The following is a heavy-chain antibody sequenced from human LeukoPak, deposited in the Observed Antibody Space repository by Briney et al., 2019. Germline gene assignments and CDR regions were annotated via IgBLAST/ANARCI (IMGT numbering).Heavy chain of an antibody. Sequence: GSLRLSCAASGFTFRSYSINWVRQAPGKGLEWVSSISSSSSYIYYADSVKGRFTISRDNAKNSLYLQMNSLRAEDTAVYYCAREGTGSHFDYWGQGTLVTVSS. CDR1: GFTFRSYS. J-gene: IGHJ4*02. D-gene: IGHD1-1*01. CDR3: AREGTGSHFDY. V-gene: IGHV3-21*04. CDR2: ISSSSSYI.